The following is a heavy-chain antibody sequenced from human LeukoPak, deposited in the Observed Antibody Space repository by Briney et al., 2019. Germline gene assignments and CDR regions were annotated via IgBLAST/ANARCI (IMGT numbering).Heavy chain of an antibody. V-gene: IGHV4-4*07. CDR2: IYTSGTT. Sequence: SETLSLTCTVSGGSISNYYWNWIRQPAGKGLEWIGRIYTSGTTNYNPSLKSRVTISVDTSKNQFSLKLSSVTAADTAVYYCARESPGVYGGLLGVDYWGQGTLVTVSS. D-gene: IGHD4-23*01. CDR3: ARESPGVYGGLLGVDY. J-gene: IGHJ4*02. CDR1: GGSISNYY.